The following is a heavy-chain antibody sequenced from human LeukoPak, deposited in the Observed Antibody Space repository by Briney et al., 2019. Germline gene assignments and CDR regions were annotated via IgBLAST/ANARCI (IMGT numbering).Heavy chain of an antibody. CDR3: ARGRGDCGPDSGGDCP. CDR2: IYHSGST. Sequence: SETLSLTCTVSGGSISSGGYYWSWIRQPPGKGLEWIGYIYHSGSTYYNPSLKSRVTISVDRSKNQFSLKLSSVTAADTAVYYCARGRGDCGPDSGGDCPWGQGTLVTVSS. D-gene: IGHD2-21*01. V-gene: IGHV4-30-2*01. CDR1: GGSISSGGYY. J-gene: IGHJ5*02.